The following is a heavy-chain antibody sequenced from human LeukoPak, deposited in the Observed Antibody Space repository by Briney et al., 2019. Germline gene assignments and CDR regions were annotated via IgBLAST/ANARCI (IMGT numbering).Heavy chain of an antibody. V-gene: IGHV1-18*01. CDR2: ISTYNGNT. D-gene: IGHD3-10*01. CDR1: GYTFTNYG. J-gene: IGHJ4*02. Sequence: GASVKVSCKASGYTFTNYGITWVRQAPGQGLEWMGWISTYNGNTNYAQKFQGRVTMTRDTSISTAYMELSSLRSEDAAVYYCATRSGFYGSGIYYNFDYWGQGTLVTVSS. CDR3: ATRSGFYGSGIYYNFDY.